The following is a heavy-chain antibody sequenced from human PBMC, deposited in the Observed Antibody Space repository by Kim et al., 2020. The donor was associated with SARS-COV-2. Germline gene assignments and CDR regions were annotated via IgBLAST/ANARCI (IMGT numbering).Heavy chain of an antibody. CDR1: GGSISSSNW. V-gene: IGHV4-4*02. J-gene: IGHJ6*02. Sequence: SETLSLTCAVSGGSISSSNWWSWVRQPPGKGLEWIGEIYHSGSTNYNPSLKSRVTISVDKSKNQFSLKLSSVTAADTAVYYCARPTGGTSRDGSGSYNYYYYGMDVWGQGTTVTVSS. CDR2: IYHSGST. D-gene: IGHD3-10*01. CDR3: ARPTGGTSRDGSGSYNYYYYGMDV.